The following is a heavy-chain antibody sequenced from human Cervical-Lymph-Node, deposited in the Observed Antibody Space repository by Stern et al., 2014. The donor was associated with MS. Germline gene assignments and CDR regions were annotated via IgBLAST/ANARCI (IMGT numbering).Heavy chain of an antibody. CDR1: SYTLTELS. D-gene: IGHD3-22*01. J-gene: IGHJ4*02. CDR3: AAAPLAYYYDTTAYYSSY. CDR2: FDPEEIKT. V-gene: IGHV1-24*01. Sequence: QLVQSGAEVKKPGASVKVSCKVSSYTLTELSVHWVRQAPGKGLEWMGGFDPEEIKTVSAQRFQGRITMTEDASTDTAYMQLSSLTSEDTAVYYCAAAPLAYYYDTTAYYSSYWGQGTLVTVSS.